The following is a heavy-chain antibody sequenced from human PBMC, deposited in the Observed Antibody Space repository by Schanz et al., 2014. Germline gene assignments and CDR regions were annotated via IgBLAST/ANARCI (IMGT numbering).Heavy chain of an antibody. D-gene: IGHD1-20*01. CDR1: GSDIRGFH. Sequence: QVQLQESGPGQVRPSETLSLTCTVSGSDIRGFHWSWIRQSPVKGLEWIGYIAYSGSTNYNPSLKSRVTISVDTSKNQFSLKLSSVTAADTAVYYCAREVTGGVTGQWVGNWFDPWGQGALVTVSS. V-gene: IGHV4-59*12. CDR3: AREVTGGVTGQWVGNWFDP. CDR2: IAYSGST. J-gene: IGHJ5*02.